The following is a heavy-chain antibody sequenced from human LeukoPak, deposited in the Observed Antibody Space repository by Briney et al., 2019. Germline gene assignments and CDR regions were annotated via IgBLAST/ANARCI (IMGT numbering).Heavy chain of an antibody. V-gene: IGHV3-7*01. J-gene: IGHJ4*02. Sequence: GGSLRLSCAASGFTFSDYWMSWLRQAPGKGLEWVANTKPDEGEKYYVDSVKGRFTISRDNAKNSLYLQMNSLRAEDTAVYYCARDLSGPSVYWGQGTLVIVSS. CDR3: ARDLSGPSVY. D-gene: IGHD2-15*01. CDR1: GFTFSDYW. CDR2: TKPDEGEK.